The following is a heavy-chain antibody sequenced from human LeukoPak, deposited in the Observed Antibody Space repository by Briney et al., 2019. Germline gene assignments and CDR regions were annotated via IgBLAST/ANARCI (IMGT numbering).Heavy chain of an antibody. CDR2: INPSGGST. CDR3: ARGPGPADDGGGYCFDY. V-gene: IGHV1-46*01. Sequence: PSVKVSCKASGYTFTSYYLYWVRQAAGQGLEWMGVINPSGGSTTSAQKFQGRDSMTRDTSTSTVYRELRSLRSEDTAVYYCARGPGPADDGGGYCFDYWGQGTLVTVSS. CDR1: GYTFTSYY. D-gene: IGHD3-22*01. J-gene: IGHJ4*02.